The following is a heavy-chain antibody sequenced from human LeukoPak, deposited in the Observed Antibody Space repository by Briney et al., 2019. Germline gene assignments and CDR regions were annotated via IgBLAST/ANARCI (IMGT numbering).Heavy chain of an antibody. CDR3: ARIDLSNGWYGVYY. D-gene: IGHD6-19*01. V-gene: IGHV1-18*01. CDR2: ISAYNGDT. CDR1: GYTFSNYG. Sequence: GASVKVSCKASGYTFSNYGISWVRQAPGQGLEWIGWISAYNGDTNYAQKLQGRVTMTTDTSTSTAYMELRSLRSDDTAVYYCARIDLSNGWYGVYYWGQGTLVTVSS. J-gene: IGHJ4*02.